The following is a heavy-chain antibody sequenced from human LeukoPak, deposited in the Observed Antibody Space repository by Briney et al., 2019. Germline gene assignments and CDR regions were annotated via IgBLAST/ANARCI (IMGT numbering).Heavy chain of an antibody. CDR1: GFTFSSYS. V-gene: IGHV3-30-3*01. D-gene: IGHD2-8*02. CDR2: ILHDGNNQ. Sequence: GGSLRLSCAASGFTFSSYSMHWVRQAPGKGLEWVALILHDGNNQYYADSVKGRFTISRDNAKNSVYLQMNSLRAEDTALYYCTKDMFSTGWQTVDYWGQGTLVTVSS. CDR3: TKDMFSTGWQTVDY. J-gene: IGHJ4*02.